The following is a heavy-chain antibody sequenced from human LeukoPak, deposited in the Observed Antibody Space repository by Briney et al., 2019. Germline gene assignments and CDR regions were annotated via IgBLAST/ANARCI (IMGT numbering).Heavy chain of an antibody. D-gene: IGHD2-2*01. J-gene: IGHJ4*02. V-gene: IGHV3-74*01. CDR2: INSDGSST. CDR3: ARGASHYAFDY. Sequence: GXXLRLSCAASGFTFSSYWMHWVRHAPGKGLVWVSRINSDGSSTTYADSVKGRFTISRDNAKNTLYLQMNSLRAEDTAVYYCARGASHYAFDYWGQGTLVTVSS. CDR1: GFTFSSYW.